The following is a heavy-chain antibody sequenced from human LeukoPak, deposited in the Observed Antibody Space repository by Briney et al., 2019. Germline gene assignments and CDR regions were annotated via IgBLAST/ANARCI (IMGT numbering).Heavy chain of an antibody. D-gene: IGHD2-21*02. V-gene: IGHV4-34*01. Sequence: SETLSPTCAVYGGSFSGYYWSWIRQPPGKGLEWIGEIDHSGSTNYNPSLKSGVTISVDTSKNQFSLKLSSVTAADTAVYYCARVGCGGDCYHYFDYWGQGTLVAVSS. CDR1: GGSFSGYY. J-gene: IGHJ4*02. CDR2: IDHSGST. CDR3: ARVGCGGDCYHYFDY.